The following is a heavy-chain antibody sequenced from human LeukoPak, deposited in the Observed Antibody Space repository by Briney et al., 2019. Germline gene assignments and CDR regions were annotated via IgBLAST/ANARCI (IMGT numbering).Heavy chain of an antibody. J-gene: IGHJ4*02. D-gene: IGHD4-23*01. Sequence: GGSLSLSCAASAFTFSNYAMTWVRQAPGKGPEWVSTISGSGDTTYYAASVKGRFTISRDNSIHTLYLQMNNLRAEDTAFYYCAKDYGDNPFDYWSQGTLVTVSS. CDR1: AFTFSNYA. V-gene: IGHV3-23*01. CDR2: ISGSGDTT. CDR3: AKDYGDNPFDY.